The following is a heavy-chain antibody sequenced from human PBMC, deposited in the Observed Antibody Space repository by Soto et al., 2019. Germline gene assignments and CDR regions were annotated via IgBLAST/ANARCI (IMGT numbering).Heavy chain of an antibody. CDR3: ARDLGPTLRRGYSYGYDY. D-gene: IGHD5-18*01. CDR2: ISAYNGNT. Sequence: ASVKVSYKASGYTFTSYGISWVRQAPGQGLEWMGWISAYNGNTNYAQKLQGRVTMTTDTSTSTAYMELRSLRSDDTAVYYCARDLGPTLRRGYSYGYDYWGQGTLVTVSS. J-gene: IGHJ4*02. V-gene: IGHV1-18*01. CDR1: GYTFTSYG.